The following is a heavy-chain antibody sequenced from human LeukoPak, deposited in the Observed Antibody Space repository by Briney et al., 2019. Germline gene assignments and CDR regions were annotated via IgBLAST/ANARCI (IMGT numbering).Heavy chain of an antibody. CDR1: GFSFSGYS. CDR2: ISWSSHII. V-gene: IGHV3-48*04. D-gene: IGHD3-22*01. J-gene: IGHJ4*02. CDR3: TKDSSDGSGYSEPEY. Sequence: GGSLRLSCAGSGFSFSGYSVNWVRQVPGKGLEWITHISWSSHIIHYADSVKGRFTISRDNAKNSLFLQMNSLRVEDTAVYYCTKDSSDGSGYSEPEYWGQGTLVTVSP.